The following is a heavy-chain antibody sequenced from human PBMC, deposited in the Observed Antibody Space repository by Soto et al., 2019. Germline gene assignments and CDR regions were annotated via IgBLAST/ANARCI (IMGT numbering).Heavy chain of an antibody. Sequence: QVQLQESGPGLVKPSQTLSLTCTVSGGSISSGGYYWSWIRQHPGKGLEWIGYIYYSGSTYYNPSLKLRFTITVATSKTISPRRLSLGAAGNRPVYSGGGGGLWSGAPRYDSWARGPLVTVSS. D-gene: IGHD3-16*01. V-gene: IGHV4-31*03. CDR2: IYYSGST. CDR3: GGGGLWSGAPRYDS. J-gene: IGHJ4*02. CDR1: GGSISSGGYY.